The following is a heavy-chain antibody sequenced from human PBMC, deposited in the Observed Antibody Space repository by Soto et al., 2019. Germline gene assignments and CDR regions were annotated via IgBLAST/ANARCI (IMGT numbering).Heavy chain of an antibody. CDR2: IYYSGST. V-gene: IGHV4-39*07. Sequence: SETLSLTSSVACGSSRSRSFYWGWIRQPPGKGLEWIGSIYYSGSTYYNPSLKSRVTISVDTSKNQFSLKLSSVTAADTAVYYCARVPDYWRQGILVTVSS. J-gene: IGHJ4*02. CDR3: ARVPDY. D-gene: IGHD2-2*01. CDR1: CGSSRSRSFY.